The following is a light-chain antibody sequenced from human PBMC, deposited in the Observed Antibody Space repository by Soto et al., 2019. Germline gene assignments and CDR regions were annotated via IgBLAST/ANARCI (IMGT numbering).Light chain of an antibody. CDR3: QQYNGNWT. CDR2: KAS. Sequence: DIQMTQSPSTLSASVGDRVTITCRASQSISSWLAWYQQKPGKAPKLLIYKASTLQSGVPSRFSGSGSGTEFTIAISSLQTDDSATYYCQQYNGNWTFGQGTKVQIK. J-gene: IGKJ1*01. CDR1: QSISSW. V-gene: IGKV1-5*03.